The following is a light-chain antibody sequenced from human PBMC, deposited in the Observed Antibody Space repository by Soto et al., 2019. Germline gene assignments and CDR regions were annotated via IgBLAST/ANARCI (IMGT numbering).Light chain of an antibody. CDR2: GAS. V-gene: IGKV3-15*01. CDR3: QQYNKWPLT. Sequence: EIVLTQSPATLSVSPGEIATLYCRASQSVSIGLAWYQQTPGQAPRLLIYGASTRATGIPVRFSGSASGTEFTLTISSLQSEDFTVYYCQQYNKWPLTFGQGTKVDIK. J-gene: IGKJ1*01. CDR1: QSVSIG.